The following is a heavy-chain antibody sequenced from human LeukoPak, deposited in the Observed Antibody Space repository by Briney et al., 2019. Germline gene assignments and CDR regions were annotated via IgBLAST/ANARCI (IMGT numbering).Heavy chain of an antibody. CDR2: IKQDGSEK. J-gene: IGHJ4*02. D-gene: IGHD1-1*01. CDR1: GFTLRSYW. CDR3: APNWNVFDY. V-gene: IGHV3-7*05. Sequence: GGSLRLSCAASGFTLRSYWMSWVRQAPGRGLEWVANIKQDGSEKYYVDSVKGRFTISRDNAKNSLDLQMNSLRTEDTALYYCAPNWNVFDYWGQGTLVTVSS.